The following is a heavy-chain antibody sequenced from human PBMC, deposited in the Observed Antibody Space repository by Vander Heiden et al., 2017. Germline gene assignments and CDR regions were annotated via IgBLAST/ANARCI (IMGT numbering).Heavy chain of an antibody. V-gene: IGHV3-23*01. J-gene: IGHJ4*02. D-gene: IGHD3-22*01. CDR3: AKEGVNYDSSGYYYVYFDY. CDR2: ISGSGGST. Sequence: EVQLLESGGGLLQPGGSLRLSCAASGFTFRSHATGWVRQAPGKGLEWVSAISGSGGSTYYADSVKGRFTISRDNAKNTLYLQMNSLRAEDTAVYYCAKEGVNYDSSGYYYVYFDYWGQGTLVTVSS. CDR1: GFTFRSHA.